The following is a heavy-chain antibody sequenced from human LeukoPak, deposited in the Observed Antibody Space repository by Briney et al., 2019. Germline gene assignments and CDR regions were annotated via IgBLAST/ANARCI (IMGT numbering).Heavy chain of an antibody. J-gene: IGHJ4*02. Sequence: SQTLSLTCNVSGVSVSDGRYYWTWIRQHPGKGLEWIGYKYYSGSAKYNPSLKSRLTISIDTSKNQFSLRLSSMTAADTAVYYCAKQGPTAVTHFDTWGQGTLVTVSS. CDR1: GVSVSDGRYY. CDR2: KYYSGSA. CDR3: AKQGPTAVTHFDT. D-gene: IGHD4-23*01. V-gene: IGHV4-31*03.